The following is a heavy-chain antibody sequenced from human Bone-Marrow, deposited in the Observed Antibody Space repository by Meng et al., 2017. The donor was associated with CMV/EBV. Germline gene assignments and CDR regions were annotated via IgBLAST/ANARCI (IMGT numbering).Heavy chain of an antibody. J-gene: IGHJ4*02. D-gene: IGHD5-12*01. CDR3: ARRRKDSGYDWGYFDY. CDR2: IYYSGST. CDR1: GGSFSGYY. Sequence: SQTLSLTCAVYGGSFSGYYWSWIRQPPGKGLEWIGYIYYSGSTNYNPSLKSRVTISVDTSKNQFSLTLSSVTAADTAVYYCARRRKDSGYDWGYFDYWGQGTLVTVSS. V-gene: IGHV4-59*01.